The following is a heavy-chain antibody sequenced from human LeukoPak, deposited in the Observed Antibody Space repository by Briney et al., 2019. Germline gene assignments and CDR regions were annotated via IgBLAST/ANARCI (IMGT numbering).Heavy chain of an antibody. V-gene: IGHV1-8*01. CDR3: ARVEQWPPGYHYYGMDV. Sequence: ASVKVSCKASGYTFTSYDINWVRQAPGQGLEWMGWMNPNSGNTGYAQKFQGRVTMTRNTSISTAYMELSSLRSEDTAVYYCARVEQWPPGYHYYGMDVWGKGATVTVSS. CDR2: MNPNSGNT. D-gene: IGHD6-19*01. J-gene: IGHJ6*04. CDR1: GYTFTSYD.